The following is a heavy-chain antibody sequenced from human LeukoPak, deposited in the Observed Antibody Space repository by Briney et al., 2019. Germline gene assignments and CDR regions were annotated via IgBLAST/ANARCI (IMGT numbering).Heavy chain of an antibody. J-gene: IGHJ4*02. CDR1: GFTFSRYA. D-gene: IGHD2-8*01. CDR2: ISGSGGST. CDR3: AKDLAHCTNGVCSFGFDY. V-gene: IGHV3-23*01. Sequence: GGSLRLSCAASGFTFSRYAMSWVRQAPGKGLEWVSAISGSGGSTYYADSVKGRFTISRDNSKNTLYLQMNSLRAEDTAVYYCAKDLAHCTNGVCSFGFDYWGQGTLVTVSS.